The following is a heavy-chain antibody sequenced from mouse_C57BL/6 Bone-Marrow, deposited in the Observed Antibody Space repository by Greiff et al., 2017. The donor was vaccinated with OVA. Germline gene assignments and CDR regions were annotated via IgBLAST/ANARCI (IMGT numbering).Heavy chain of an antibody. CDR1: GYTFTSYG. Sequence: VQGVESGAELARPGASVKLSCKASGYTFTSYGISWVKQRTGQGLEWIGEIYPRSGNTYYNEKFKGKATLTADKSSSTAYMELRSLTSEDSAVYFCATPTVVAEDAMDYWGQGTSVTVSS. V-gene: IGHV1-81*01. CDR2: IYPRSGNT. CDR3: ATPTVVAEDAMDY. J-gene: IGHJ4*01. D-gene: IGHD1-1*01.